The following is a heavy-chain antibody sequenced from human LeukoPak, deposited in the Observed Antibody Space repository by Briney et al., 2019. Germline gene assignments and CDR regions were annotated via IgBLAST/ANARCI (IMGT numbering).Heavy chain of an antibody. D-gene: IGHD2-2*01. CDR1: GGTFSSYA. V-gene: IGHV1-69*13. CDR2: IIPIFGTA. J-gene: IGHJ4*02. Sequence: VASVKVSCKASGGTFSSYAISWVRQAPGQGLEWMGGIIPIFGTANYAQKFQGRVTITADESTSTAYMELSSLRSEDTAVYYCARHPSPQLHHFDYWGQGTLVTVSS. CDR3: ARHPSPQLHHFDY.